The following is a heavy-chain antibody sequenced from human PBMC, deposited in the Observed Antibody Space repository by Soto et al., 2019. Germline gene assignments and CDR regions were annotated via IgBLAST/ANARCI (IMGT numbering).Heavy chain of an antibody. J-gene: IGHJ6*02. CDR1: GFTFSSYA. V-gene: IGHV3-30-3*01. Sequence: GGSLRLSCAASGFTFSSYAMHWVRQAPGKGLEWVAVISYDGSNKYYADSVKGRFTISRDNSKNTLYLQMNSLRAEDTAVYYCARDLVRGVIIIHADYYYYGMDVWGQGTTVTVSS. CDR3: ARDLVRGVIIIHADYYYYGMDV. D-gene: IGHD3-10*01. CDR2: ISYDGSNK.